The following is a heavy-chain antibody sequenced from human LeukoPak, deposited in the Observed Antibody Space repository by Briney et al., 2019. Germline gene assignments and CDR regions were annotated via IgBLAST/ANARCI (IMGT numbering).Heavy chain of an antibody. Sequence: PGGSLRLSCAASGFTFSSYGMHWVRQAPGKGLEWVALTSYNGRNNYNSDSVKGRFSISRDNSQRTVFLQMNNVKTEDTAIYYCAKATNYDFWSGSLGLDHWGQGFLVTVSS. CDR1: GFTFSSYG. D-gene: IGHD3-3*01. J-gene: IGHJ4*02. CDR3: AKATNYDFWSGSLGLDH. CDR2: TSYNGRNN. V-gene: IGHV3-30*18.